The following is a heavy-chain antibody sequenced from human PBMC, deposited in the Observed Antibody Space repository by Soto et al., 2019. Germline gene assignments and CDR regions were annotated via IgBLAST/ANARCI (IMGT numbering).Heavy chain of an antibody. CDR3: TSYPDFWGGHTPL. CDR1: GFSITNTW. CDR2: VKSKADGGTA. J-gene: IGHJ4*02. V-gene: IGHV3-15*07. D-gene: IGHD3-3*01. Sequence: EVQLVESGGGLVQPGGSLRLSCAASGFSITNTWMHWVRQAPGKGLEWVGRVKSKADGGTADYAAPVKGRFNVSRDDSKNTQYLQMNSLKMEDTAVYYCTSYPDFWGGHTPLWGQGTLVTVSS.